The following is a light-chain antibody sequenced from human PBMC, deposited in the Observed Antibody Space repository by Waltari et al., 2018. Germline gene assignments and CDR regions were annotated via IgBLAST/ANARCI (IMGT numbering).Light chain of an antibody. V-gene: IGKV1-27*01. CDR3: QNYDTAPFT. Sequence: IQMTQSPSPLSAPIGDRVTITCRSSRYVTHFLAWYQQRPGKVPRLLIHSASTLQSGVPSRFSGSGSGTEFTLTIDSLQPEDLATYYCQNYDTAPFTFGPGTKVDLK. CDR2: SAS. CDR1: RYVTHF. J-gene: IGKJ3*01.